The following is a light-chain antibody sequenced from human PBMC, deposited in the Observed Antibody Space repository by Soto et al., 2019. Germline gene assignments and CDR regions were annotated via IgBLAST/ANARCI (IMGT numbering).Light chain of an antibody. CDR1: QSVSSSS. CDR3: QQYGRSPLT. Sequence: EIALTQSPGPLSLSPGERATLSCRSSQSVSSSSLAWFQQKPGQAPRLIIYGASSRATGIPDRFSGSGSGTDFTLTISRLEPEDVAVYHCQQYGRSPLTLGGGTKVDI. CDR2: GAS. V-gene: IGKV3-20*01. J-gene: IGKJ4*01.